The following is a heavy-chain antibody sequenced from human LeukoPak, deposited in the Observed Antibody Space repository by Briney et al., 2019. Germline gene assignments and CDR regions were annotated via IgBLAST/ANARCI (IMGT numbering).Heavy chain of an antibody. V-gene: IGHV4-59*12. Sequence: SETLSLTCTVSGGSISSYYWSWIRQPPGKGLEWIGYIYYSGSTNYNPSLKSRVTISVDRSKNQFSLKLSSVTAADTAVYYCARGHYYGSGTPWYFDLWGRGTLVTVSS. CDR1: GGSISSYY. CDR3: ARGHYYGSGTPWYFDL. J-gene: IGHJ2*01. CDR2: IYYSGST. D-gene: IGHD3-10*01.